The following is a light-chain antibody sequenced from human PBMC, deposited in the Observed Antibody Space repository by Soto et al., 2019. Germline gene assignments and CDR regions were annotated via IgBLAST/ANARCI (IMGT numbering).Light chain of an antibody. CDR2: DVS. Sequence: QSVLTQPAAVSGSPGQASTISCTGTSSDVGAYRHVSWHQQYPGKAPKLMIYDVSDRPSGVSYRFSGSKSGNTASLTISGLQAEDEADYYCSAYTTSRSYIFGSGTKVTVL. V-gene: IGLV2-14*01. CDR3: SAYTTSRSYI. CDR1: SSDVGAYRH. J-gene: IGLJ1*01.